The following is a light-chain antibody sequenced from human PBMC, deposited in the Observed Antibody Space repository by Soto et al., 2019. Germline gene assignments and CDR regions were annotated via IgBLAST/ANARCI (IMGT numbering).Light chain of an antibody. CDR2: GDR. V-gene: IGLV1-40*01. Sequence: QSVLTQPPSVSGAPGQRVTISCTGSSSNIGAGYEVHWYQQLPGTAPQLLIYGDRYRRAAVPDRFSGSKSGTSVSLAITGLYAEDESDCRFQSYDRSLSGMVFGGGTKLTVL. J-gene: IGLJ3*02. CDR3: QSYDRSLSGMV. CDR1: SSNIGAGYE.